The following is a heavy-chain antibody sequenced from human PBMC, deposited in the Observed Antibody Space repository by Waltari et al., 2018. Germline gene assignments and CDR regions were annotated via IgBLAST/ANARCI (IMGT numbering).Heavy chain of an antibody. CDR2: INPSGGST. J-gene: IGHJ3*02. CDR1: GYTFTSYY. CDR3: ATPTAGAFDI. D-gene: IGHD3-10*01. Sequence: QVQLVQSGAEVKKPGASVKVSCKASGYTFTSYYMHWVRQAPGQGLEWMGIINPSGGSTSYAQKFQGRVTMTRDTDTSTVYMELSSLGAEDTAVYYCATPTAGAFDIWGQGTMVTGSS. V-gene: IGHV1-46*01.